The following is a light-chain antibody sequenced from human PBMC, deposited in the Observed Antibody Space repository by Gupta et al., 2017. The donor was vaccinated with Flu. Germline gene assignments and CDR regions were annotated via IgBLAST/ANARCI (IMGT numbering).Light chain of an antibody. CDR3: SAWDRSLNAVV. CDR2: RTN. V-gene: IGLV10-54*04. CDR1: GDNVCHQG. J-gene: IGLJ2*01. Sequence: TSPLTGAGNGDNVCHQGAALLQQHQGHPPKVLSYRTNNRPSGVSERFSASRSGNTASLTITGLQPEDEGDYDGSAWDRSLNAVVFGGGTKVTVL.